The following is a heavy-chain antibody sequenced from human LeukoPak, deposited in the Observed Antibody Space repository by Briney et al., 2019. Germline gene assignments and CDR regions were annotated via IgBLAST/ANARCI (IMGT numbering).Heavy chain of an antibody. CDR1: GFTFTNYG. J-gene: IGHJ4*02. Sequence: QPGGSLRLSCVASGFTFTNYGMMWVRQAPGKGLVWVSYINSDGRSTTYADSVKGRFTISRDNAKNTLYLQMSSLRAEDTAMYYCARNSNRMSNWGQGTLVIVSS. CDR2: INSDGRST. CDR3: ARNSNRMSN. V-gene: IGHV3-74*01. D-gene: IGHD2/OR15-2a*01.